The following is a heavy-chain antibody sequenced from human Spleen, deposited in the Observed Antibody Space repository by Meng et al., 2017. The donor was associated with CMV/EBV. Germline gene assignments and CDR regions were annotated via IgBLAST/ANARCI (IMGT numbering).Heavy chain of an antibody. D-gene: IGHD1-1*01. CDR1: GGSISSSSYY. Sequence: SETLSLTCTVSGGSISSSSYYWGWIRQPPGKGLEWIGSIHYSGSTYYNPSLKSRVTISVDPSSNQFSLKLSSVTAEDTAMYYCARDYSGTEGDNWFDPWGQGTLVTVSS. CDR3: ARDYSGTEGDNWFDP. J-gene: IGHJ5*02. CDR2: IHYSGST. V-gene: IGHV4-39*07.